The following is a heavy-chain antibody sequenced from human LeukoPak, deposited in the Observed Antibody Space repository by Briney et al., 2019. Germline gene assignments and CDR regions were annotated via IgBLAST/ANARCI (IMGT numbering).Heavy chain of an antibody. V-gene: IGHV3-21*06. J-gene: IGHJ4*02. D-gene: IGHD1-14*01. CDR2: IGPTGFDR. CDR1: GLTFSTSG. CDR3: ATETNGRHYDY. Sequence: MPGGSLRLSCTTSGLTFSTSGFNWVRQAPGKGLEWVASIGPTGFDRYHADSIKGRFTISRDNANNFLYLQMESLRAEDTAVYYCATETNGRHYDYWGQGTLLTVSS.